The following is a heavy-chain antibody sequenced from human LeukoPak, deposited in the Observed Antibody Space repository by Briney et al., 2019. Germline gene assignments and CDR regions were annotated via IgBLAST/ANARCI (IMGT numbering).Heavy chain of an antibody. D-gene: IGHD3-3*01. CDR3: AKDSRFAYMDV. CDR2: ISSSSSYI. CDR1: GFTFSSYS. Sequence: PGGSLRLSCAASGFTFSSYSMNWVRQAPGKGLEWVSSISSSSSYIYYADSVKGRFTISRDNSKNSLYLQMNSLRTEDTALYYCAKDSRFAYMDVWGKGTTVTISS. J-gene: IGHJ6*03. V-gene: IGHV3-21*04.